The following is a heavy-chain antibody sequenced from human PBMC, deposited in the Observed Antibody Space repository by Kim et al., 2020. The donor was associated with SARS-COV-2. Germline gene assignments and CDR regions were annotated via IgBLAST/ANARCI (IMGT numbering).Heavy chain of an antibody. CDR3: ASHSSGQWLVTS. V-gene: IGHV4-39*01. J-gene: IGHJ5*02. D-gene: IGHD6-19*01. Sequence: YYNPSLKSRVTISVDTSKNQFSLKLSSVTAADTAVYYCASHSSGQWLVTSWGQGTLVTVSS.